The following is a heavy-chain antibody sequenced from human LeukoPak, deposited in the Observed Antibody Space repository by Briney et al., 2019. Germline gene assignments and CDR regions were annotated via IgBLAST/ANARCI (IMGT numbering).Heavy chain of an antibody. Sequence: GGSLRLSCAASGFTFSSYAMSWVRQAPGKGLEWVSSISSSSSYIYYADSVKGRFTISRDNSKNTLYLQMNSLRAEDTAVYYCARLNCGGDCYPQGYYYYGMDVWGQGTTVTVSS. CDR3: ARLNCGGDCYPQGYYYYGMDV. CDR2: ISSSSSYI. D-gene: IGHD2-21*02. V-gene: IGHV3-21*01. J-gene: IGHJ6*02. CDR1: GFTFSSYA.